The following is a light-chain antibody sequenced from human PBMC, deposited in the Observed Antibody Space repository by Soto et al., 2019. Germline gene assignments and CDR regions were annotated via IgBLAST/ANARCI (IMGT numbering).Light chain of an antibody. CDR2: DAS. CDR1: QSISSW. V-gene: IGKV1-5*01. CDR3: QQYNSYSRT. Sequence: DIQMTQAPSTLSASVGDRVTITWRASQSISSWLAWYQQKPGKAPKLLIYDASSLESGVPSRFSGSGSGTEFTLTISSLQPDDFATYYCQQYNSYSRTFGQGTKV. J-gene: IGKJ1*01.